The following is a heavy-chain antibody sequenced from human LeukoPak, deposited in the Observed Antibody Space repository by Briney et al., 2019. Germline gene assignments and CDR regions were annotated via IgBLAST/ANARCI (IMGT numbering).Heavy chain of an antibody. J-gene: IGHJ4*02. Sequence: GASVKVSCKASGYTFTSYDINWVRQAPGQGLEWMGWISAYNGNTNYAQKLQGRVTMTTDTSTSTAYMELRSLRSDDTAVYYCARDGSRRGYCTNGVCYDYWGQGTLVTVSS. CDR3: ARDGSRRGYCTNGVCYDY. CDR2: ISAYNGNT. D-gene: IGHD2-8*01. CDR1: GYTFTSYD. V-gene: IGHV1-18*01.